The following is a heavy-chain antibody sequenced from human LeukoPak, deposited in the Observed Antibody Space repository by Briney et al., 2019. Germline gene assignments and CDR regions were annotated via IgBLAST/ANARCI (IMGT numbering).Heavy chain of an antibody. J-gene: IGHJ4*02. CDR1: GHTFTSYG. CDR2: IIPIFGTA. V-gene: IGHV1-69*05. CDR3: AREGLHFWSGYSPLDY. D-gene: IGHD3-3*02. Sequence: GASVKVSCKASGHTFTSYGISWVRQAPGQGLEWMGGIIPIFGTANYAQKFQGRVTITTDESTSTAYMELSSLRSEDTAVYYCAREGLHFWSGYSPLDYWGQGTLVAVSS.